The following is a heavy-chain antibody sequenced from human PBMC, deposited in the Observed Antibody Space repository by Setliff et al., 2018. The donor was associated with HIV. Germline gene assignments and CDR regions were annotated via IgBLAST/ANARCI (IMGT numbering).Heavy chain of an antibody. CDR1: GGSISSYY. CDR3: ARGLDWLFDY. CDR2: IYTSGST. V-gene: IGHV4-4*09. D-gene: IGHD3-9*01. J-gene: IGHJ4*02. Sequence: KTSETLSLTCTVSGGSISSYYWSWIRQPPGKGLEWIGYIYTSGSTNYNPSLKSRLTILVDMSNNHFSLRLRSVTAADTAVYFCARGLDWLFDYWGPGMLVTVSS.